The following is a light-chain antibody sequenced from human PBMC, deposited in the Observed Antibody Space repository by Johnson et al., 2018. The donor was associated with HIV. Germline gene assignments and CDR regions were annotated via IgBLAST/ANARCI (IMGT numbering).Light chain of an antibody. CDR2: DNN. CDR3: GTWDSSLSAYV. CDR1: SSNIGNQY. Sequence: QSVLTQPPSVSAAAGQRVTISCSGSSSNIGNQYVSWYQQLPGTVPKLLIYDNNKRPSGIPDRFSGSKSGTSATLGITGLQTGDEADYYCGTWDSSLSAYVFGPRTKVTVL. V-gene: IGLV1-51*01. J-gene: IGLJ1*01.